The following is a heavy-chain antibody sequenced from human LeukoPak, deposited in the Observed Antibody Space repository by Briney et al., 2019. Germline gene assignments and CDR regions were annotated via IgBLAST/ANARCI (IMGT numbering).Heavy chain of an antibody. V-gene: IGHV3-21*01. D-gene: IGHD2-15*01. CDR1: GFTFGRYS. Sequence: GGSLRLSCAASGFTFGRYSMNWVRQAPGKGLEWVSSITSSSSYIYYADSVKGRFTVSRDNSKNTLYLQMNSLRGEDTAVYYCAKPQVVGATDYWYFDLWGRGTLVTVSS. J-gene: IGHJ2*01. CDR3: AKPQVVGATDYWYFDL. CDR2: ITSSSSYI.